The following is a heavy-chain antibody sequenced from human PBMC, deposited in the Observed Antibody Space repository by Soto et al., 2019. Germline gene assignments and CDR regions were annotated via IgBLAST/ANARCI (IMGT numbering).Heavy chain of an antibody. CDR1: GFTLRNYE. V-gene: IGHV3-48*03. Sequence: EVQLVETGGGSVQPGGSLRLSCAASGFTLRNYEMNWVHQAPGKGLEWISRISGSNINIYYSNSVRARFTIPRDNAKNSLYVQMNSLRAEDTAIYYCASERLCGADCYFFDHWGQGTQVTVSS. J-gene: IGHJ4*02. D-gene: IGHD2-21*02. CDR2: ISGSNINI. CDR3: ASERLCGADCYFFDH.